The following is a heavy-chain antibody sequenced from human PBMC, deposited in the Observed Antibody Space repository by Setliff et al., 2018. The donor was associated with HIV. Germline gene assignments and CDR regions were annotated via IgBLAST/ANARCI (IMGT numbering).Heavy chain of an antibody. CDR1: GFTFRNYG. CDR2: IRYDGSDK. V-gene: IGHV3-30*02. J-gene: IGHJ4*02. D-gene: IGHD6-13*01. Sequence: PGGSLRLSCAASGFTFRNYGIHWVRQAPGKGLEWVAFIRYDGSDKYYVDSVKGRFTVSRDNSKNTLYLQMNSLRPEDTALYYCAKDRLLDGSSWYYLDYWGQGTQVTVSS. CDR3: AKDRLLDGSSWYYLDY.